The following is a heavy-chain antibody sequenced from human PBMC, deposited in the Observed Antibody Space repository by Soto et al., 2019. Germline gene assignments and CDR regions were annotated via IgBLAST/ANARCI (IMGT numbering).Heavy chain of an antibody. D-gene: IGHD3-3*01. Sequence: QVQLVQSGAEVKKPGSSVKVSCKASGGTFSSYAISWVRQAPGQGLEWMGGIIPIFGTANYAQKFQGRVTITADESTSTAYMELSSLRSEDTAVYYCARALRNYDFWRGYYEGHFDPWGQGTLVTVSS. V-gene: IGHV1-69*01. CDR3: ARALRNYDFWRGYYEGHFDP. CDR2: IIPIFGTA. CDR1: GGTFSSYA. J-gene: IGHJ5*02.